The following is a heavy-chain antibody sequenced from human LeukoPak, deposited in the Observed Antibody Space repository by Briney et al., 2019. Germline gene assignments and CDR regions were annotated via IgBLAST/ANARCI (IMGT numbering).Heavy chain of an antibody. J-gene: IGHJ3*02. CDR1: GFTVSRNY. D-gene: IGHD2-21*01. V-gene: IGHV3-53*01. Sequence: GGSLRLSCEASGFTVSRNYMNWVRQAPGKGLEWVSLIYNTGGTYYADSVKGRFTISRDKSKNTLFLQMNSLRVDDTAVYYCATEGDTDDAFGTWGQGTMGTVSS. CDR3: ATEGDTDDAFGT. CDR2: IYNTGGT.